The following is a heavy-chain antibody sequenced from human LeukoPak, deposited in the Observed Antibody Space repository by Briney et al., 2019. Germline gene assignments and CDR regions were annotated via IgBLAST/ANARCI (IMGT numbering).Heavy chain of an antibody. D-gene: IGHD5-18*01. CDR1: GYTFTSYG. V-gene: IGHV1-69*04. CDR3: ARDTEGYGYRASHIDY. CDR2: IIPILGIA. J-gene: IGHJ4*02. Sequence: ASVKVSCKASGYTFTSYGISWVRQAPGQGLEWMGRIIPILGIANYAQKFQGRVTITADKSTSTAYMELSSLRSEDTAVYYCARDTEGYGYRASHIDYWGQGTLVTVSS.